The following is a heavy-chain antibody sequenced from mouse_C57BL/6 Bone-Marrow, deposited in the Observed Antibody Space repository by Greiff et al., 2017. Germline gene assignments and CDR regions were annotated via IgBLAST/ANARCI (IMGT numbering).Heavy chain of an antibody. D-gene: IGHD1-1*01. CDR1: GFTFSSYG. V-gene: IGHV5-6*01. Sequence: EVNLVESGGDLVKPGGSLKLSCAASGFTFSSYGMSWVRQTPDKRLEWVATISSGGSYTYYPDSVKGRFTISRDNAKNTLYLQMSSLKSEDTAMYYCARGAYGSSYWYFDVWGIGTTVTVSS. CDR3: ARGAYGSSYWYFDV. CDR2: ISSGGSYT. J-gene: IGHJ1*03.